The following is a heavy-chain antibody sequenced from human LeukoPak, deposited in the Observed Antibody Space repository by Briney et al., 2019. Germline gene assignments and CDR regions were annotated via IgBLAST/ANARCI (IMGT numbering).Heavy chain of an antibody. CDR1: GGSISSGSYY. Sequence: SETLSLTCTVSGGSISSGSYYWSWIRQPAGKGLEWIGRIYTSGSTNYNPSLKSRVTISVDTSKNQFSLKLSSVTAADTAVYYCARYDSSGYYYFDYWRKGTLVTVSS. J-gene: IGHJ4*02. V-gene: IGHV4-61*02. CDR2: IYTSGST. CDR3: ARYDSSGYYYFDY. D-gene: IGHD3-22*01.